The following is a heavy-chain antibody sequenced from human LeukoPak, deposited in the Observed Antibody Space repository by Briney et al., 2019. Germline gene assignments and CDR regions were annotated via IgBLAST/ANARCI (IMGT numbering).Heavy chain of an antibody. J-gene: IGHJ4*02. CDR1: GYTFTRYG. V-gene: IGHV1-18*01. D-gene: IGHD5-12*01. Sequence: ASVKVSCKASGYTFTRYGISWVRQAPGQGLEGMGWISAYNGNTNYAQKLQGRVTMTTDTSTSTAYMELRSLRSDDTAVYYCAREVYSGYPFDYWGQGTLVTVSS. CDR3: AREVYSGYPFDY. CDR2: ISAYNGNT.